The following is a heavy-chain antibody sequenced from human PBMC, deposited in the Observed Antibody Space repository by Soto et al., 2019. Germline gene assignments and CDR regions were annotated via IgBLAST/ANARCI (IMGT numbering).Heavy chain of an antibody. Sequence: GASVKVSCKASGYTFTGYYMHWVRQAPGQGLEWMGWFNPNSGGTNYAQKFQGRVTMTRDTSISTAYVELSSLTSEDTAVYYCARGRGWRDYWGQGTLVTVSS. CDR2: FNPNSGGT. D-gene: IGHD6-19*01. CDR1: GYTFTGYY. CDR3: ARGRGWRDY. V-gene: IGHV1-2*02. J-gene: IGHJ4*02.